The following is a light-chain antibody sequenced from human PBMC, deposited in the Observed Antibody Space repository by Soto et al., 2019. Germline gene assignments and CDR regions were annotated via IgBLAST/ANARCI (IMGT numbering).Light chain of an antibody. Sequence: QSALTQSDSVSASLGESITISCTGTNTDIGGYNYVSWYQQHPGKAPKLVIYDVTSRPSGIPNRFSGSKSGFTASLTISGLQAEDDAHYFCSSYRAYHTLQVFGTGTNSPS. CDR3: SSYRAYHTLQV. V-gene: IGLV2-14*03. J-gene: IGLJ1*01. CDR1: NTDIGGYNY. CDR2: DVT.